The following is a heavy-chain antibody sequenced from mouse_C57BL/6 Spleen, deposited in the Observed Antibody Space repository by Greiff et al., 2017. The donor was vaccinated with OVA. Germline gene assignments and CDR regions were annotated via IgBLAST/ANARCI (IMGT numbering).Heavy chain of an antibody. J-gene: IGHJ4*01. CDR3: ARGYYEYDGAMDY. V-gene: IGHV1-81*01. CDR1: GYTFTSYG. CDR2: IYPRSGNT. D-gene: IGHD2-4*01. Sequence: QVQLKQSGAELARPGASVKLSCKASGYTFTSYGISWVKQRTGQGLEWIGEIYPRSGNTYYNEKFKGKATLTADKSSSTAYMELRSLTSEDSAVYFCARGYYEYDGAMDYWGQGTSVTVSS.